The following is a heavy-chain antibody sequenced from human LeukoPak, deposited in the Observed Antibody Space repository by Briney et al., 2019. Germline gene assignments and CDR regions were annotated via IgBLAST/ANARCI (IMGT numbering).Heavy chain of an antibody. CDR2: ISYTGRS. Sequence: PETLSLTCTVSVDSVINSNSFGGSTRHPPGKGLECIGTISYTGRSYSNTSPKSRVTISVDTPRNQFSLRMNSLTAADKASYYCVRHVGFSSGFALWGQGTLVTVSS. CDR1: VDSVINSNSF. D-gene: IGHD6-19*01. CDR3: VRHVGFSSGFAL. V-gene: IGHV4-39*01. J-gene: IGHJ4*02.